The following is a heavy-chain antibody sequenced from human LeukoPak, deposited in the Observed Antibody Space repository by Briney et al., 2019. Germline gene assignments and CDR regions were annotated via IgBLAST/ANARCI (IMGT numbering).Heavy chain of an antibody. Sequence: SETLSLTCTVSGGSISSGGYYWSWIRQHPGTGLEWIGYIYYSGSTYYNPSLKSRVTISVDTSKNQFSLKLSSVTAADTAVYYCARLVPALWYFDLWGRGTLVTVSS. CDR2: IYYSGST. CDR3: ARLVPALWYFDL. CDR1: GGSISSGGYY. V-gene: IGHV4-31*03. J-gene: IGHJ2*01. D-gene: IGHD6-13*01.